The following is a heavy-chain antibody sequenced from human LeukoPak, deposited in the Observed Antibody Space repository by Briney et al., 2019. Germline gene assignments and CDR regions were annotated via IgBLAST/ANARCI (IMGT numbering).Heavy chain of an antibody. CDR1: GGSIGSSGYY. D-gene: IGHD5-24*01. V-gene: IGHV4-30-4*08. J-gene: IGHJ5*02. CDR2: IYYSGST. CDR3: ARVLKLSNWFDP. Sequence: PSETLSLTCTVSGGSIGSSGYYWGWIRQPPGKGLEWIGYIYYSGSTYYNPSLKSRVTISVDTSKNQFSLKLSSVTAADTAVYYCARVLKLSNWFDPWGQGTLVTVSS.